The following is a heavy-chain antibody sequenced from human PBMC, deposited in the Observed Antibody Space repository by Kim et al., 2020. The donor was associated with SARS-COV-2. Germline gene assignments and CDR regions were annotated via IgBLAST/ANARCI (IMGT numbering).Heavy chain of an antibody. CDR3: ARGPLGIAAAEGKD. D-gene: IGHD6-13*01. Sequence: SETLSLTCAVYGGSFSGYYWSWIRQPPGKGLEWIGEINHSGSTNYNPSLKSRVTISVDTSKNQFSLKLSSVTAADTAVYYCARGPLGIAAAEGKDWGQGTLVTVSS. CDR1: GGSFSGYY. J-gene: IGHJ4*02. CDR2: INHSGST. V-gene: IGHV4-34*01.